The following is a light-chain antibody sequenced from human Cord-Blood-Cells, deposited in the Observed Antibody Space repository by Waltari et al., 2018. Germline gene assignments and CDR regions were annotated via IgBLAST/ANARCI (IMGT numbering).Light chain of an antibody. CDR3: QQSYSTPRT. J-gene: IGKJ4*01. V-gene: IGKV1-39*01. CDR1: QSISSY. CDR2: AAS. Sequence: DIQMTQSPSSLSASVGDRVTITCRASQSISSYLHWYQQKPGKAPKLLIYAASSLQSGGPSRFSGSGSGTDFTLTISSLQPEDFATYYCQQSYSTPRTFGGGTKVEIK.